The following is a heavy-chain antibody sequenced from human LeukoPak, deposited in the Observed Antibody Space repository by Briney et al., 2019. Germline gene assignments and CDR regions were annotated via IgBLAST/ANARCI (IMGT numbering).Heavy chain of an antibody. V-gene: IGHV4-39*01. D-gene: IGHD4-23*01. Sequence: SETLSLTCTVSGGSISSSSYYWGWIRQPPGKGLEWIGSIYYSGSTYYNPSLKSRVTISVDTSKNQFSLKLSSVTAADTAVYYCARHGGNDYFDYWGQGTLVTVSS. J-gene: IGHJ4*02. CDR2: IYYSGST. CDR3: ARHGGNDYFDY. CDR1: GGSISSSSYY.